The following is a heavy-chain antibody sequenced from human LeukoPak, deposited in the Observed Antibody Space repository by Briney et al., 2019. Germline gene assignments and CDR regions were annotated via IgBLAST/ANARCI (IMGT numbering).Heavy chain of an antibody. CDR1: GYTFTGYY. CDR3: ARGGWELQPVIDY. D-gene: IGHD1-26*01. V-gene: IGHV1-2*02. Sequence: ASVKVSCKASGYTFTGYYMHWVRQAPGQGLEWMGWINPNSGGTNYAQKFQGRVTMTRATSISTAYMELSRLRSDDTAVYYCARGGWELQPVIDYWGQGTLVTVSS. CDR2: INPNSGGT. J-gene: IGHJ4*02.